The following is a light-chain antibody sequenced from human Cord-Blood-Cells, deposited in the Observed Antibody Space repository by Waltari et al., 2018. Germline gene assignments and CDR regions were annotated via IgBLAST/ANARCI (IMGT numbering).Light chain of an antibody. CDR3: ASWDDSLNGPV. CDR2: GNN. V-gene: IGLV1-44*01. J-gene: IGLJ2*01. Sequence: QSVLTQPPSASGTPGQRVTISCSGSSSNIGSNTVNWYQQLPGTGPKLLIYGNNQRPSGVPDRFSGSKSGTPAALAITGLQSEDEADYYCASWDDSLNGPVFGGGTKLTVL. CDR1: SSNIGSNT.